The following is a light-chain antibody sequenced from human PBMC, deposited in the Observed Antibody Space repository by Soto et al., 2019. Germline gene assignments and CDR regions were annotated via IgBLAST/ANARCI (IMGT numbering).Light chain of an antibody. CDR1: QSVSSSY. V-gene: IGKV3-20*01. CDR3: EQYDTLPLT. CDR2: GAS. J-gene: IGKJ4*01. Sequence: EIVLTKSPGTLSLSPGERATLSCRASQSVSSSYLAWYQQKPGQAPRLLIYGASSRATGIPDRFSGSGSGTDFTFTISSLQPEDIATYFCEQYDTLPLTFGGGTKVDIK.